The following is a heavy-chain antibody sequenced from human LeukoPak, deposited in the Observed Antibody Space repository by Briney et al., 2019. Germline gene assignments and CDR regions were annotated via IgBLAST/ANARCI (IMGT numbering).Heavy chain of an antibody. Sequence: ASVKVSCKASGYTFTSYGISWVRQAPGQGLEWMGWISAYNGNTNYAQKLQGRVTMTTDTSTSTAYMELRSLRSDDTTVYYCARDRIITSYYYYYGMDVWGQGTTVTVSS. D-gene: IGHD3-10*01. CDR1: GYTFTSYG. J-gene: IGHJ6*02. CDR2: ISAYNGNT. CDR3: ARDRIITSYYYYYGMDV. V-gene: IGHV1-18*01.